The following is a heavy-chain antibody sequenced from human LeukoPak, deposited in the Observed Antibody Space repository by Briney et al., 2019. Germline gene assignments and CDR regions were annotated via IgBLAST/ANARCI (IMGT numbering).Heavy chain of an antibody. CDR1: GFTFSSYS. J-gene: IGHJ4*02. Sequence: GGSLRLSCAASGFTFSSYSMNWVRQAPGKGLEWVSSISGSSSYIYYADSVKGRFTISRDNAKNSLYLQMNSLRAEDTAVYYCARDYYDSSGPTYYDYWGQGTLVTVSS. D-gene: IGHD3-22*01. CDR3: ARDYYDSSGPTYYDY. V-gene: IGHV3-21*01. CDR2: ISGSSSYI.